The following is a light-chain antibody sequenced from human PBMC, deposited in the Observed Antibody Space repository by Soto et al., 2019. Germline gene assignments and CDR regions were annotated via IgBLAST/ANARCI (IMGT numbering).Light chain of an antibody. V-gene: IGKV3-20*01. Sequence: EIELTQSPGTLSLSAGERATLSCRASQSVSSSYLAWYQQKPGQAPRLLIYGASSRATGIPDRCSGSGSGTDFTLTISRLEPEDVAVSYCQQYGSSPPYTFGQGTKLEIK. CDR2: GAS. CDR1: QSVSSSY. J-gene: IGKJ2*01. CDR3: QQYGSSPPYT.